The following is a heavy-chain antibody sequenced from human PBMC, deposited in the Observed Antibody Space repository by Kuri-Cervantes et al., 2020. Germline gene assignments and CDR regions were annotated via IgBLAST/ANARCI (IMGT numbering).Heavy chain of an antibody. CDR1: GFAFSSSA. J-gene: IGHJ4*02. Sequence: ETLSLTCAASGFAFSSSAMTWVRQAPQKGLEWVSSISGSGGDTYYADSVKGRFTISRDNSKNTLYLQMDSLRAEDTAVYYCARDQPVAAADSFDYWGQGTLVTVSS. V-gene: IGHV3-23*01. CDR3: ARDQPVAAADSFDY. CDR2: ISGSGGDT. D-gene: IGHD6-13*01.